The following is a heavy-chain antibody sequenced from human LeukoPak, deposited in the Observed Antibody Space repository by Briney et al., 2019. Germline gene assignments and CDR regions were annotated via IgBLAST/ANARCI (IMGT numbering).Heavy chain of an antibody. CDR1: GGTFSSYA. D-gene: IGHD6-19*01. CDR2: IIPIFGTA. V-gene: IGHV1-69*13. Sequence: SVKVSCKASGGTFSSYAISWVRQAPGQGLEWMGGIIPIFGTANYAQKYQGRVTITADESTSTAYMELSSLRSEDTAVYYCATIAVAGIHYFDYWGQGTLVTVSS. J-gene: IGHJ4*02. CDR3: ATIAVAGIHYFDY.